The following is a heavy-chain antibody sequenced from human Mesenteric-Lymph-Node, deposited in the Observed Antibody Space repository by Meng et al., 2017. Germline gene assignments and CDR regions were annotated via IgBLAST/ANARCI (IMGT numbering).Heavy chain of an antibody. D-gene: IGHD3-22*01. Sequence: GESLKISCVGSGFTFSSHSMHWVRQAPGKGLEYVSAMRGNAVNTYYADSVKGRFTISRDNSKNTLYLQMDSLRAEDTAVYYCARDLVSGYYWGQGTMVTVSS. CDR1: GFTFSSHS. CDR3: ARDLVSGYY. J-gene: IGHJ3*01. CDR2: MRGNAVNT. V-gene: IGHV3-64*02.